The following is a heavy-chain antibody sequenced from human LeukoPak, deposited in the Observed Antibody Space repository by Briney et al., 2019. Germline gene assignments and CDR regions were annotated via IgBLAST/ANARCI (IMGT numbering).Heavy chain of an antibody. CDR1: GFTFGEYA. Sequence: GGSLRLSCTASGFTFGEYAMSWVRRAPGKGLEWVAFIRSKAYGGTTEYAASVKGRFTISRDDSKSIAYLQTNSLKTEDTAVYYCTRGFWSGYFFDYWGQGTLVTVSS. V-gene: IGHV3-49*04. CDR2: IRSKAYGGTT. J-gene: IGHJ4*02. D-gene: IGHD3-3*01. CDR3: TRGFWSGYFFDY.